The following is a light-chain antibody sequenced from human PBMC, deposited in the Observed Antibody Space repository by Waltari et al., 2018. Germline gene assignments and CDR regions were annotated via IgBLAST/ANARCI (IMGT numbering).Light chain of an antibody. CDR3: CSYAGSYTWV. Sequence: SALTQPRSVSGSPGQSVTISCTGTTNDLGSYNYVSWYQKPPGKAPKLIILDVTKRPSGVPDRFSGSKSGTTASLTISGLRAEDEAEYYCCSYAGSYTWVFGGGTKLTVV. CDR1: TNDLGSYNY. V-gene: IGLV2-11*01. J-gene: IGLJ3*02. CDR2: DVT.